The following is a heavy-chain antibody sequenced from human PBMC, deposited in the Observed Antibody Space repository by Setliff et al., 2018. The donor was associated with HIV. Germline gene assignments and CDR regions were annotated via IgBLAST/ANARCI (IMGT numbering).Heavy chain of an antibody. V-gene: IGHV1-18*01. CDR3: ARDLRAGSDF. Sequence: ASVKVSCKASGYTFTSYGITWVRQAPGQGLEWLGWISPYNGNTNYAQKFQDRVTMTTDTSTSKAYMELRSLRSDDTAVYYCARDLRAGSDFWGQGTPVTVSS. CDR2: ISPYNGNT. J-gene: IGHJ4*02. CDR1: GYTFTSYG.